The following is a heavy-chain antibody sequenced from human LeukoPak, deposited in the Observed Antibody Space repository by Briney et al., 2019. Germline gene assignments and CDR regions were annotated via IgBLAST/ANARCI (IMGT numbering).Heavy chain of an antibody. CDR3: ARDYGFVFDP. D-gene: IGHD3-3*01. J-gene: IGHJ3*01. CDR2: ISRTSDTV. V-gene: IGHV3-48*01. CDR1: GFTFSGYT. Sequence: GGSLRLSCAASGFTFSGYTLNWVRQAPGKGLEWVSYISRTSDTVSYADSVKGRFTISRDNAKNSLYLQMSSLRAEDTAVYYFARDYGFVFDPGGKGKMVPVSS.